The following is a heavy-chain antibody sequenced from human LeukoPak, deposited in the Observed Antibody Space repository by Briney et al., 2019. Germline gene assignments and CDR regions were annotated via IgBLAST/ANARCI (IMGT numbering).Heavy chain of an antibody. CDR3: ASGGTGLYYDFWSE. V-gene: IGHV3-21*01. D-gene: IGHD3-3*01. CDR1: GFIFSSFG. CDR2: ISSSSSYI. Sequence: GGSLRLSCVVSGFIFSSFGMSWVRQAPGKGLEWVSSISSSSSYIYYADSVKGRFTISRDNAKNSLYLQMNSLRAEDTAVYYCASGGTGLYYDFWSEWGQGTLVTVSS. J-gene: IGHJ4*02.